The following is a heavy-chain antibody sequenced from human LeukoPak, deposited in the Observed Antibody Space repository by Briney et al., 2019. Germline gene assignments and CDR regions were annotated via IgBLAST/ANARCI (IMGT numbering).Heavy chain of an antibody. CDR3: AIHDYGDRDAFDI. J-gene: IGHJ3*02. CDR2: IYYSGST. V-gene: IGHV4-39*01. Sequence: SETLSLTCTVSGGSISSSNYYWGWIRQPPGKGLEWIGSIYYSGSTYYNPSLKSRVTISVDTSKNQFSLKLSSVTAADTAVYYCAIHDYGDRDAFDIWGQGTMVTVSS. D-gene: IGHD4-17*01. CDR1: GGSISSSNYY.